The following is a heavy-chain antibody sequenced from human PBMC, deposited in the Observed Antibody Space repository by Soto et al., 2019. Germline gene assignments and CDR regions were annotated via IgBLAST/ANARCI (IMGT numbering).Heavy chain of an antibody. J-gene: IGHJ5*02. Sequence: ASVKVSCKASGYTFTSYDINWVRQATGQGLEWMGWMNANNGNTNYAQKLQGRVTMTTDTSTSTAYMELRSLRSDDTAAYYCARDHSNYDNWFDPWGQGTLVTVSS. D-gene: IGHD4-4*01. V-gene: IGHV1-18*01. CDR2: MNANNGNT. CDR1: GYTFTSYD. CDR3: ARDHSNYDNWFDP.